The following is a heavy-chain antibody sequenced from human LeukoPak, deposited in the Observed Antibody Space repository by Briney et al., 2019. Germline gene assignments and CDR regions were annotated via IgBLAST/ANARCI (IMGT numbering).Heavy chain of an antibody. J-gene: IGHJ4*02. CDR1: GDSISSYY. Sequence: PSETLSLTCTVSGDSISSYYWSWIRQPPGKGLEWIGSIYYSGSTYYNPSLKSRVTISVDTSKNQFSLKLSSVTAADTAVYFCAREGTTGWAFWGPGTLVTVSS. D-gene: IGHD1-1*01. CDR2: IYYSGST. V-gene: IGHV4-39*02. CDR3: AREGTTGWAF.